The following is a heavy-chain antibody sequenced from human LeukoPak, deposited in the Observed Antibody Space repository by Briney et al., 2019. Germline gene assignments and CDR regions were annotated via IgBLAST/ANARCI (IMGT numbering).Heavy chain of an antibody. CDR1: GYTFTDYS. D-gene: IGHD5-12*01. Sequence: ASVKVSCKASGYTFTDYSMHWVRQAPGQGLEWMGWINPYSGGTKYAQKFQGRVTMTRDTSISTAYMELSSLRSDDTAVYYCARKGPTGGYDWTFDYWGQGTLVTVSS. J-gene: IGHJ4*02. V-gene: IGHV1-2*02. CDR2: INPYSGGT. CDR3: ARKGPTGGYDWTFDY.